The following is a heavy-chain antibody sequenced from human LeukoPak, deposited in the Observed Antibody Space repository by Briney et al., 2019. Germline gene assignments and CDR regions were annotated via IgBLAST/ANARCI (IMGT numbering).Heavy chain of an antibody. J-gene: IGHJ6*03. CDR3: ACQIEVGATHRGFYYYMDV. V-gene: IGHV1-69*06. CDR2: IIPIFGTA. CDR1: RGTFSSHA. Sequence: GASVKVSCKASRGTFSSHAISWVRQAPGQGLEWMGGIIPIFGTANYAQKFQGRVTITADKSTSTAYMELSSLRSEDTAVYYCACQIEVGATHRGFYYYMDVWGKGTTVTVSS. D-gene: IGHD1-26*01.